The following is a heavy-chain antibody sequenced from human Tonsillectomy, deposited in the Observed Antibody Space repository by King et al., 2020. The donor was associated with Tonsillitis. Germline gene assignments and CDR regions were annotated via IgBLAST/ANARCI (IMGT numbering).Heavy chain of an antibody. J-gene: IGHJ2*01. Sequence: MQLQESGPGLVEPSETLSLTCGVSGGSISSYYWSWIRQPPGKGLAWIGCIYYSGSTNYNPSLNSRVTISVDTSKNQFSLKLSSVTAADTAVYYCARPLNPYWYFDLWGRGTLVTVSS. CDR1: GGSISSYY. V-gene: IGHV4-59*08. CDR3: ARPLNPYWYFDL. CDR2: IYYSGST.